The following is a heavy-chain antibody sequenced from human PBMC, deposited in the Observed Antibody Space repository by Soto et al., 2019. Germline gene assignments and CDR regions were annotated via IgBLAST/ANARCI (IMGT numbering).Heavy chain of an antibody. V-gene: IGHV1-18*01. J-gene: IGHJ5*02. CDR2: ISAYNGNT. D-gene: IGHD3-10*01. Sequence: QVQLVQSGAEVKKPGASVKVSCKASGYTFTSYGISWVRQAPGQGLEWMGWISAYNGNTNYAQKLQGRVTMTTDTATSTAYMELRSLRSDETAVYYCARDRLLWFGELSVEFSGGFDPWGQGTLVTVSS. CDR1: GYTFTSYG. CDR3: ARDRLLWFGELSVEFSGGFDP.